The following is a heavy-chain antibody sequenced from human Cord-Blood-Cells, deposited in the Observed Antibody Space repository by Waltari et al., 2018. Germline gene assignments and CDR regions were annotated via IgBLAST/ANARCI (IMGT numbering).Heavy chain of an antibody. CDR2: IYHSGST. V-gene: IGHV4-38-2*01. D-gene: IGHD6-6*01. CDR1: GYSISSGYY. J-gene: IGHJ5*02. Sequence: QVQLQESGPGLVKPSETLSLTCAVSGYSISSGYYWGWIRQPPGKGLEWIGSIYHSGSTYYTPSRKSRVTISVDTSKNQFSLKLSSVTAADTAVYYCARAKGFSSSSFNWFDPWGQGTLVTVSS. CDR3: ARAKGFSSSSFNWFDP.